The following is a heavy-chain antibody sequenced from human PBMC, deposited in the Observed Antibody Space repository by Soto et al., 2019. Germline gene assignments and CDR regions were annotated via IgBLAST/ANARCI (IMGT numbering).Heavy chain of an antibody. Sequence: SETLSLTCAVYGGSFSGYYWSWIRQPPGKGLEWIGEINHSGSTNYNPSLKSRVTISVDTSKNQFSLKLSSVTAADTAVYYCARGRFPIDYLDDWGQGTRVTVAS. D-gene: IGHD3-10*01. J-gene: IGHJ4*02. CDR3: ARGRFPIDYLDD. CDR1: GGSFSGYY. V-gene: IGHV4-34*01. CDR2: INHSGST.